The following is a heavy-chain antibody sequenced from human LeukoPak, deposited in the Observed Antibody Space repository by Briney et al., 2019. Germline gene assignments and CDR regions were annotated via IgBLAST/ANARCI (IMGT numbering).Heavy chain of an antibody. CDR2: IRSKADNHAT. D-gene: IGHD5-24*01. J-gene: IGHJ4*02. V-gene: IGHV3-73*01. CDR1: GFTFSGSP. CDR3: TQFNY. Sequence: PGGSLRLSCAASGFTFSGSPILWVRQASGKGLEWVGRIRSKADNHATAYAASVQGRCTISRDDSKNTAYLQLNSLKIEDTAVYYCTQFNYWGQGALVTVSS.